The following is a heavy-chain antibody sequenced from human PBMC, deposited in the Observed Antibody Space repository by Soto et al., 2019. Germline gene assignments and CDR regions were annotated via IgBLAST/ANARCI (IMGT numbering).Heavy chain of an antibody. V-gene: IGHV3-30*18. CDR2: ISKDGSNK. J-gene: IGHJ4*02. Sequence: QVQLQESGPGLVKPSGTLSLTCAVSGGSISSSNWWSWVRQPPGKGLEWVAVISKDGSNKYYGEFVRGRFIISRDSSKNTLYLQMNSLREEDTAVYYCAKETGPQGGYDYWGQGTLVTVSS. CDR1: GGSISSSN. CDR3: AKETGPQGGYDY. D-gene: IGHD2-15*01.